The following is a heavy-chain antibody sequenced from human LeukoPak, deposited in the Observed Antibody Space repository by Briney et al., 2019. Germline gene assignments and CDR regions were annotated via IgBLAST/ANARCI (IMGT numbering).Heavy chain of an antibody. CDR3: ANYRKPQGLDY. Sequence: GGSLRLSCAVSRFAFSTYAMTWVRQAPGQGLEHVSTISSNGADTYYADSVKGRFTISRDNSKNTLYLQMTSPRVEDTAVYYCANYRKPQGLDYWGQGTLVTVSS. CDR2: ISSNGADT. CDR1: RFAFSTYA. V-gene: IGHV3-23*01. J-gene: IGHJ4*02. D-gene: IGHD1-14*01.